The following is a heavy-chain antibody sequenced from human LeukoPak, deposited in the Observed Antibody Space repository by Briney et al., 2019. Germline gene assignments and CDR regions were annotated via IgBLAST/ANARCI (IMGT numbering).Heavy chain of an antibody. CDR2: IYSNEAT. Sequence: SETLSLTCTVSGGSIKGYHWSWIRQPPGKRLEWIGYIYSNEATEYKPSLKSRVTISADTSKNQFSLKLTSVSAADTAIYYCARRNDFHIWGQGTMVTVSS. CDR1: GGSIKGYH. CDR3: ARRNDFHI. J-gene: IGHJ3*02. V-gene: IGHV4-4*08.